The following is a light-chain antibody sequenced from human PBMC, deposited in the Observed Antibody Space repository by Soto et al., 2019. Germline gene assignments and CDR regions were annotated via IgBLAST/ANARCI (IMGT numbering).Light chain of an antibody. Sequence: QSALTQPASVSGSPGQSTTISCTGTSSDVGGYNYVSWYQQHPGKAPKLMIYDVSNRPSGVSNRFSGSKSGNTASLTISGLQAEDEADYYCSSYTSSSTFFGTGTKLTVL. CDR3: SSYTSSSTF. CDR1: SSDVGGYNY. J-gene: IGLJ1*01. V-gene: IGLV2-14*01. CDR2: DVS.